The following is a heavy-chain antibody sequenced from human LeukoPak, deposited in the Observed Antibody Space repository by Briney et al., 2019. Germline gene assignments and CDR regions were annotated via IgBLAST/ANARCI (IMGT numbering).Heavy chain of an antibody. CDR2: INHSGST. CDR3: ARVRSYYYFDY. CDR1: GGSFSGYY. J-gene: IGHJ4*02. V-gene: IGHV4-34*01. D-gene: IGHD3-10*01. Sequence: KPSETLSLTCAVYGGSFSGYYWSWIRQPPGKGLEWIGEINHSGSTNYNPSLKSRVTISVDTSKNQSSLKLSSVTAADTAVYYCARVRSYYYFDYWGQGTLVTVSS.